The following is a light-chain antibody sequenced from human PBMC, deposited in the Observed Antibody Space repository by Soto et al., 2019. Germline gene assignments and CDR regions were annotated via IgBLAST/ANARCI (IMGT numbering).Light chain of an antibody. CDR2: EVF. CDR1: SSDVGRYDY. Sequence: QSALTQPASVSGSPGQSITISCTGSSSDVGRYDYVSWFQQHPGRAPKLLIYEVFNRPSEISNRFSGSKSGNTASLTISGLRAEDEADFYCASFTSSSTWVFGGGTKLTVL. J-gene: IGLJ3*02. CDR3: ASFTSSSTWV. V-gene: IGLV2-14*03.